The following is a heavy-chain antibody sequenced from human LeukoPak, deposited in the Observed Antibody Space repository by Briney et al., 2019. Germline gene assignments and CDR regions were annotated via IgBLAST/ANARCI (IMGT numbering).Heavy chain of an antibody. CDR3: ARSSLGTITAGPFDY. CDR1: GYNFSSYG. J-gene: IGHJ4*02. Sequence: ASVKVSCKASGYNFSSYGIAWVRQAPGQGLEWMGWISGYNGNTNYAQKLQGRVSMTTDTSTTTAYMELRSLTSDDTALYYCARSSLGTITAGPFDYWGQGTLVTVSS. CDR2: ISGYNGNT. D-gene: IGHD5-12*01. V-gene: IGHV1-18*01.